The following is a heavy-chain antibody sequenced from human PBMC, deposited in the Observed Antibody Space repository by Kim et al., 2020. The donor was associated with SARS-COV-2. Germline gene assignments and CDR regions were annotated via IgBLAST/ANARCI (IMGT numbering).Heavy chain of an antibody. CDR1: GYTFTGHY. D-gene: IGHD4-17*01. CDR3: TREGVPHDDYPDSHYYGMDV. V-gene: IGHV1-2*06. CDR2: INPNSRGT. Sequence: ASVKVSCKTSGYTFTGHYIHWVRQAPGQGLEWMGRINPNSRGTNYAQKFQGRVTMTRDTSINTAYMEVSRLRSDHTAVYYCTREGVPHDDYPDSHYYGMDVWGQGTTVTVSS. J-gene: IGHJ6*02.